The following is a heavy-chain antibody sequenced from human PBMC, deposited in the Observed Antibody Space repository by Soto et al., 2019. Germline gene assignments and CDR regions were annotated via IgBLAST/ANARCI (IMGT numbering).Heavy chain of an antibody. D-gene: IGHD1-20*01. J-gene: IGHJ5*02. CDR3: TTKYNSRQALNH. CDR2: IRATGTYT. Sequence: EVQLVESGGGLVEPGGSLRLSCATSGFTVSTCSMNWVRQAPGKGLEWVSTIRATGTYTFYADSLKGRFTIPRDNARNSLSLQMNSPRVEATALYYCTTKYNSRQALNHWGQGAVVTVSS. V-gene: IGHV3-21*01. CDR1: GFTVSTCS.